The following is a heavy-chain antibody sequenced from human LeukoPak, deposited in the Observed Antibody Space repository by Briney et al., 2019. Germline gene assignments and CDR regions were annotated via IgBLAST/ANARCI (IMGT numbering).Heavy chain of an antibody. D-gene: IGHD3-10*01. V-gene: IGHV1-46*01. Sequence: EASVKVSCKASGYTFTNYYMHWVRQAPGQGLQWMGMINPSGGSTTYAQKFQGRVTMARDTSTSTVYMELSSPRSEDTAVYYCARDGGSRIYYTVGIDYWGQGTLVTVSS. CDR3: ARDGGSRIYYTVGIDY. CDR1: GYTFTNYY. J-gene: IGHJ4*02. CDR2: INPSGGST.